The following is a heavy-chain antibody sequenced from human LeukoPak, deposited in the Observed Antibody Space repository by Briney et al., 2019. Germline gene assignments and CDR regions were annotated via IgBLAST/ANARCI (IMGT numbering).Heavy chain of an antibody. CDR2: ISGSGGST. V-gene: IGHV3-23*01. CDR1: GFTFSSYA. J-gene: IGHJ4*02. D-gene: IGHD3-10*01. Sequence: GGSLRLSCAASGFTFSSYAMSWVRQAPGKGLEWVSAISGSGGSTYYADSVKGRFTISRDNSKNTLYLQMNSLRAEDTAVYYCAKEVWFGELLFHYFDYWGQGTLVAVSS. CDR3: AKEVWFGELLFHYFDY.